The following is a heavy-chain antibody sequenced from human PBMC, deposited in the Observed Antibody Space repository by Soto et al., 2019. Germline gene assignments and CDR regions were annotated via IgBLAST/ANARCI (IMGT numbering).Heavy chain of an antibody. D-gene: IGHD3-9*01. V-gene: IGHV1-18*04. CDR1: GYTFTSCG. Sequence: ASVKLSCKASGYTFTSCGISWVRQAPGQGFEWMGWISAYNGNTNYAQKLQGRVTMTTDTSTSTAYMELRSLRSDDTAVYYCARGPPYTPTGTDLLRYFDGSSKEATWFAPGGKGPLVPVSS. CDR2: ISAYNGNT. CDR3: ARGPPYTPTGTDLLRYFDGSSKEATWFAP. J-gene: IGHJ5*02.